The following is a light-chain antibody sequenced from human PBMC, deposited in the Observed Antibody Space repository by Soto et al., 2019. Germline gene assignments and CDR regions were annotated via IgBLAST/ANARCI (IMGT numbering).Light chain of an antibody. CDR2: ATS. J-gene: IGKJ4*01. V-gene: IGKV1-16*01. Sequence: DIQMTQSPSSLSASVGDRVTITCRASQGINHYLAWFQQKPGKVPKLLIYATSTLQSGVPSRFSGSGSGTDFTLTISCLQSEDFATYYCQQYYSYPPLTFGGGTKVDIK. CDR1: QGINHY. CDR3: QQYYSYPPLT.